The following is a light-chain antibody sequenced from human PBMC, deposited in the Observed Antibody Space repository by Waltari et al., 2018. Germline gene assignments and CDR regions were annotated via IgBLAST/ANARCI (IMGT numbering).Light chain of an antibody. J-gene: IGLJ3*02. CDR2: EIN. V-gene: IGLV2-23*02. CDR3: CSYVTGDTWV. Sequence: QSALPQPASVSGSPGQSLTIPCTGSSRDVGTYKFLSWYQQHPGKAPKLMIYEINQRPSGISNRFSGSKFGNTAVLTISGLQTDDEADYYCCSYVTGDTWVFGGGTRVAVL. CDR1: SRDVGTYKF.